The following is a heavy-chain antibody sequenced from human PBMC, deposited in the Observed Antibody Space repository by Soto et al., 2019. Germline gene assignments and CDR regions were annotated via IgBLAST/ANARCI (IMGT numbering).Heavy chain of an antibody. Sequence: KPSETLSLTCAVYGGSFSGYYWSWIRQPPGKGLEWIGEINHSGSTNYNPSLKSRVTISVDTSKNQFSLKLSSVTAADTAVYYCARGQGIKLWHQYYYYYGMDVWGQGTPVTFSS. CDR1: GGSFSGYY. D-gene: IGHD5-18*01. V-gene: IGHV4-34*01. CDR2: INHSGST. CDR3: ARGQGIKLWHQYYYYYGMDV. J-gene: IGHJ6*02.